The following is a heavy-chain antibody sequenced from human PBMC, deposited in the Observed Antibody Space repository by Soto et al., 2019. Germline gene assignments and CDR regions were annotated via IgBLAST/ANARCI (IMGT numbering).Heavy chain of an antibody. CDR1: GGSISSSSYY. J-gene: IGHJ4*02. Sequence: PSETLSLTCTVSGGSISSSSYYWGWIRQPPGKGLEWIGSIYYSGSTYYNPSLKSRVTISVDTSKNQFSLKLSSVTAADTAVYYCARLVWGGSEPHWGQGTLVTVSS. V-gene: IGHV4-39*01. CDR3: ARLVWGGSEPH. D-gene: IGHD3-16*01. CDR2: IYYSGST.